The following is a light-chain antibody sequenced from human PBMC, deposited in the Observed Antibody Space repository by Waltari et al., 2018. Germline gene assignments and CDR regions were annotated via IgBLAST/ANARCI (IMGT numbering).Light chain of an antibody. CDR3: QQYNNWPPLFT. CDR1: QGISNN. Sequence: EIVMTQSPATLSVSPGERATLSCRASQGISNNLAWYQQKPGQAPRLLIYGASTRATGIPARFSGNRSGTELTLTISSLQSEDFAVYYCQQYNNWPPLFTFGPGTKVDMK. J-gene: IGKJ3*01. V-gene: IGKV3D-15*01. CDR2: GAS.